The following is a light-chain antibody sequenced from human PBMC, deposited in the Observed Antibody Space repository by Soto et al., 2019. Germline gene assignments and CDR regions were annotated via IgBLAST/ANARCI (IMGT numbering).Light chain of an antibody. V-gene: IGKV1-39*01. Sequence: DIQMTQSPSSLSASVGDRVTITCRASQSISSYLNWYQQKPGKAPKLLIYAASSLQSGVPSRFSGGGSGTYFTLTISGLQPEDFGSYYCQQSYTSPVTFGGGTKVDIK. CDR2: AAS. CDR3: QQSYTSPVT. CDR1: QSISSY. J-gene: IGKJ4*01.